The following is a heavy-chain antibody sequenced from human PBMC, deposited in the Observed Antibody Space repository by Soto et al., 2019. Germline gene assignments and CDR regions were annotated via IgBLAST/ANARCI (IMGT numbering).Heavy chain of an antibody. Sequence: GGSLRLSCAASGLTFSSYSMNWVRQAPGKGLEWVSSISSSSSYIYYADSVKGRFTISRDNAKNSLYLQMNSLRAEDTAVYYCARDRSGSTGPTVGWFDPWGQGTLVTVSS. V-gene: IGHV3-21*01. J-gene: IGHJ5*02. CDR1: GLTFSSYS. CDR3: ARDRSGSTGPTVGWFDP. CDR2: ISSSSSYI. D-gene: IGHD1-1*01.